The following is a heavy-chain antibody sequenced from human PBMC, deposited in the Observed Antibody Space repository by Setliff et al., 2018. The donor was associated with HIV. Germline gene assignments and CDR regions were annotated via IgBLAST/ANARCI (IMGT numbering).Heavy chain of an antibody. V-gene: IGHV4-61*09. D-gene: IGHD6-19*01. Sequence: TLSLTCTVSGDSMTSGSFYWSWVRQPAGKGLEWIGQVHSTLSTNYNPSLKSRLSISADTSKNQFSLNLRFVTAADTALYYCARRTFSSGRFDPWGQGTPVTVSS. CDR2: VHSTLST. CDR3: ARRTFSSGRFDP. CDR1: GDSMTSGSFY. J-gene: IGHJ5*02.